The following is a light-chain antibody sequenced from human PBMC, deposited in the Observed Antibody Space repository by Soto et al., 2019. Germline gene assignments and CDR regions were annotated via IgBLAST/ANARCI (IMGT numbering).Light chain of an antibody. CDR1: QSVSSNY. Sequence: EIVLTQSPDTLSLSPGERATLSCRASQSVSSNYFAWYQQKSGQAPRLLIYGASSRASCIPDRFSGRASGTNFILTISRLEHEDFALYSCNQNGTSPRTFGNRTQVQVK. V-gene: IGKV3-20*01. CDR2: GAS. CDR3: NQNGTSPRT. J-gene: IGKJ1*01.